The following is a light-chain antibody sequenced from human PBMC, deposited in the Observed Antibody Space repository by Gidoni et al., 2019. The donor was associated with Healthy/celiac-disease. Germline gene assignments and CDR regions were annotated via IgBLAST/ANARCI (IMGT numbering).Light chain of an antibody. CDR2: DAS. V-gene: IGKV3-11*01. CDR1: QSVSSY. Sequence: EIALTQSPATLSLSPGERATLSCRASQSVSSYLAWYQQKPGQAPRLLIYDASKRAPGIPARFSGSGSGTDFTLTISSLEPEDFAVYYCQQRSNWPPEFTFGPGTKVDIK. CDR3: QQRSNWPPEFT. J-gene: IGKJ3*01.